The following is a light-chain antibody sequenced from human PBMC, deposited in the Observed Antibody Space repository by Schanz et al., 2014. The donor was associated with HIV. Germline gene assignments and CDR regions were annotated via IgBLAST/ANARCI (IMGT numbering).Light chain of an antibody. CDR3: QQGGSWPLT. V-gene: IGKV3-11*01. J-gene: IGKJ4*01. Sequence: EIVLTQSPVTLSLSPGERATLSCRASQSISTYVAWYQQSPGQSPRLLIYGASKRATGIPPRFSGSGSGTDFTLTINSLEPEDFALYYCQQGGSWPLTFGGGTKVEIK. CDR2: GAS. CDR1: QSISTY.